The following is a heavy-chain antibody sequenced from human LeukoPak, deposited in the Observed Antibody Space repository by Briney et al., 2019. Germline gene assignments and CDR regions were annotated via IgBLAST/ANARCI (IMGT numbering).Heavy chain of an antibody. CDR3: AKAPGLTEMATIPYYFDY. J-gene: IGHJ4*02. CDR1: GFTFDDYA. V-gene: IGHV3-9*01. Sequence: GRSLRLSCAASGFTFDDYAMHWVRQAPGKGLEWVSGISWNSGSIGYADSVKGRFTISRDNAKNSLYLQMNSLRAEDTALYYCAKAPGLTEMATIPYYFDYWGQGTLVTVSS. D-gene: IGHD5-24*01. CDR2: ISWNSGSI.